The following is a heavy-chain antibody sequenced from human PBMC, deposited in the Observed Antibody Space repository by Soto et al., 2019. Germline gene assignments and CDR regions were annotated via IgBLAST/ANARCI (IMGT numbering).Heavy chain of an antibody. D-gene: IGHD3-9*01. CDR1: GGTFSSYA. Sequence: SVKVSCKASGGTFSSYAISWVRQAPGQGLEWMGGIIPILGTANYAQKFQGRVTITADESTSTAYMELSSLRSEDTAVYYCARAGGLRYFDWLPPNWFDPWGQGTLVTVSS. V-gene: IGHV1-69*13. CDR2: IIPILGTA. CDR3: ARAGGLRYFDWLPPNWFDP. J-gene: IGHJ5*02.